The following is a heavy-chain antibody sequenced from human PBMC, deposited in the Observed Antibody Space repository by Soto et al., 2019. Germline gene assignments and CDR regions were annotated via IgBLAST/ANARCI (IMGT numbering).Heavy chain of an antibody. Sequence: QVQLQQWGAGLLKPSETLSLTCAVYGGSFSGYYWSWIRQPPGKGLEWIGEINHSGSTNYNPSLKSRVTISIDTYKNQFCLKLSSVTAADTAVYYCSRRDNNYGSGASGYWGQGTLVTVSS. D-gene: IGHD3-10*01. CDR3: SRRDNNYGSGASGY. V-gene: IGHV4-34*01. CDR1: GGSFSGYY. J-gene: IGHJ4*02. CDR2: INHSGST.